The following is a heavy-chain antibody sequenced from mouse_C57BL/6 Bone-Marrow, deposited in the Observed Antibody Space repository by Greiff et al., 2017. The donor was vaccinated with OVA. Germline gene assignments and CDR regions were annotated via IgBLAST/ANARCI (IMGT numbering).Heavy chain of an antibody. Sequence: VQLQQPGAELVKPGASVKLSCKASGYTLTSYWMHWVKQRPGQGLEWIGMIHPNSGSTNYNEKFKSKATLTVDKSSSTAYMQLSSLTSEDSAVYYCARPLPHYFDYWGQGTTLTVSS. CDR1: GYTLTSYW. CDR2: IHPNSGST. CDR3: ARPLPHYFDY. J-gene: IGHJ2*01. V-gene: IGHV1-64*01. D-gene: IGHD5-1*01.